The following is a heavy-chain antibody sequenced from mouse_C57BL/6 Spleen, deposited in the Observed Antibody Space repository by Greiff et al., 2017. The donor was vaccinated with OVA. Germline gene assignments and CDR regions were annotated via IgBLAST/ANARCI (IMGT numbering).Heavy chain of an antibody. D-gene: IGHD3-2*02. CDR3: AREDSSGLSAY. V-gene: IGHV1-82*01. Sequence: QVQLQQSGPELVKPGASVKISCKASGYAFSSSWMNWVKQRPGKGLEWIGRIYPGDGDTNYNGKFKGKATLTADKSSSTAYMQLSSLTSEDSAVYFCAREDSSGLSAYWGQGTLVTVSA. J-gene: IGHJ3*01. CDR1: GYAFSSSW. CDR2: IYPGDGDT.